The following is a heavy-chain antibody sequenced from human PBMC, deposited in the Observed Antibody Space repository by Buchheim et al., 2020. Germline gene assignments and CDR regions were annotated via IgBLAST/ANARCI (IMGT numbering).Heavy chain of an antibody. CDR2: INHSGST. J-gene: IGHJ6*02. Sequence: QVQLQQWGAGLLKPSETLSLTCAVYGGSFSGYYWSWIRQPPGKGLEWIGEINHSGSTNYNPSLTSRVTISVDTSKNQFSLKLSSVTAADTAVYYCARAGLANYYGSGRRYYYGMDVWGQGTT. CDR3: ARAGLANYYGSGRRYYYGMDV. D-gene: IGHD3-10*01. CDR1: GGSFSGYY. V-gene: IGHV4-34*01.